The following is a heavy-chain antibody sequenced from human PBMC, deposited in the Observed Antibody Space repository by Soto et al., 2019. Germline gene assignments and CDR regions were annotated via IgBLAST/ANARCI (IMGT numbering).Heavy chain of an antibody. Sequence: EVQLVESGGGLVKPGGSLRLCCVDSGFTFSSYSMNWVRQAPGKGLEWVSSISAYSSPIFYADSVKGRFTISRDNAKNSLYLQMNSLRARDTAVYYCVRGGRGYTRDDVFDIWGQGTMVTVSS. CDR3: VRGGRGYTRDDVFDI. D-gene: IGHD2-2*02. CDR1: GFTFSSYS. V-gene: IGHV3-21*06. J-gene: IGHJ3*02. CDR2: ISAYSSPI.